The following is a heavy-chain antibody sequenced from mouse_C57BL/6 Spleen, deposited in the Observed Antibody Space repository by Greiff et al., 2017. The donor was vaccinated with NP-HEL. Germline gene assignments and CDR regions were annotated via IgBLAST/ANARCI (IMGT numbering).Heavy chain of an antibody. D-gene: IGHD2-2*01. CDR1: GYTFTDYN. CDR2: INPNNGGT. J-gene: IGHJ1*03. CDR3: ASRRGYGYDGDWYFDV. V-gene: IGHV1-18*01. Sequence: EVQLQQSGPELVKPGASVKIPCKASGYTFTDYNMDWVKQSHGKSLEWIGDINPNNGGTIYNQKFKGKATLTVDKSSSTAYMELRSLTSEDTAVYYGASRRGYGYDGDWYFDVWGTGTTVTVSS.